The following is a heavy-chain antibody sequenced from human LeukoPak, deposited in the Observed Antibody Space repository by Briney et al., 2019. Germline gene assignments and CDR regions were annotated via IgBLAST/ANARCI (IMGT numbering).Heavy chain of an antibody. CDR3: AKGRYASGWCADC. CDR2: ITGGGVTT. Sequence: PGGSLRLSCAASGFTFDDYAMHWVRQAPGKGLEWVSLITGGGVTTYHADSVKGRFTTSRDNSENSLYLQMNSLRPEDTALYYCAKGRYASGWCADCWGQGTLVTVSS. CDR1: GFTFDDYA. D-gene: IGHD6-19*01. V-gene: IGHV3-43*02. J-gene: IGHJ4*02.